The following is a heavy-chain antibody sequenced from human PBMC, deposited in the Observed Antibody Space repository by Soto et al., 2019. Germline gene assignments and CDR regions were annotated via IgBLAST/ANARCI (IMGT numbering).Heavy chain of an antibody. D-gene: IGHD1-1*01. CDR1: GFTFDDYA. Sequence: EVQLVESGGGLVQPGRSLRLSCAASGFTFDDYAMHWVRQAPGKGLEWVSGISWNSGSIGYADSVKGRFTISRDNAKNSLYVQMNSLRADDTALYYCAKDLKENGYSYVMEVWGQGTTVTVAS. V-gene: IGHV3-9*01. CDR2: ISWNSGSI. J-gene: IGHJ6*02. CDR3: AKDLKENGYSYVMEV.